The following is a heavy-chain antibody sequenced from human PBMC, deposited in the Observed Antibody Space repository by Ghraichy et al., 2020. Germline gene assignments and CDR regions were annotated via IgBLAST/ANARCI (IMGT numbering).Heavy chain of an antibody. CDR2: INPAGTDK. CDR3: ATSQHSTAWN. CDR1: GVTSSNYW. J-gene: IGHJ4*02. V-gene: IGHV3-7*01. Sequence: GKSLNISCAASGVTSSNYWMSWVRQAPGKGLEWVAHINPAGTDKYYVDSVKGRFTISRDNAKNSLYLQLNSLRPGDTAVYFCATSQHSTAWNWGQGTLVTVSS. D-gene: IGHD2/OR15-2a*01.